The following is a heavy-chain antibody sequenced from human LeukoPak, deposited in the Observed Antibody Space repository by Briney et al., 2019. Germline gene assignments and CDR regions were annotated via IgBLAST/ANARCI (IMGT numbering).Heavy chain of an antibody. J-gene: IGHJ4*02. Sequence: GASVKVSCKASGYTFTGYYMHWVRQAPGQGLEWMGWINPNSGGTNYAQKFQGRVTMTRDTSISTAYMELSRLRSDDTAVYYCARGRSLIDHDYGDPFDYWGQGTLVTVSS. CDR2: INPNSGGT. D-gene: IGHD4-17*01. V-gene: IGHV1-2*02. CDR1: GYTFTGYY. CDR3: ARGRSLIDHDYGDPFDY.